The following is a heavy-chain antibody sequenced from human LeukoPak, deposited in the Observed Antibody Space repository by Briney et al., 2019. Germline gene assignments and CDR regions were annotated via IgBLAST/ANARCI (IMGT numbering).Heavy chain of an antibody. CDR1: GGSISSSSYY. Sequence: PSETLSLTCTVSGGSISSSSYYWGWIRQPPGKGLEWIGSIYYSGSTYYNPSLKSRVTISVDTSKNHFSLKLSSLTAADTAVYYCASTIVLMVYADNWFDPWGQGTLVTVSS. D-gene: IGHD2-8*01. CDR3: ASTIVLMVYADNWFDP. V-gene: IGHV4-39*07. CDR2: IYYSGST. J-gene: IGHJ5*02.